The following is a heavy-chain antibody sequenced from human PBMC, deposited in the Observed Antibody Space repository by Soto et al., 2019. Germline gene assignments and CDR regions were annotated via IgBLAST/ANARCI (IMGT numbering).Heavy chain of an antibody. V-gene: IGHV1-8*01. CDR1: GDTFSTHS. CDR2: MNPNSGTT. CDR3: ARATCSSTSCYADFDY. D-gene: IGHD2-2*01. Sequence: ASVKVSCTASGDTFSTHSFTWVRQAPGQGLEWVGWMNPNSGTTGYAQKFKGRVTMTRNTSISTAYMELSSLRSEDTAVYYCARATCSSTSCYADFDYWGQGTLVTVSS. J-gene: IGHJ4*02.